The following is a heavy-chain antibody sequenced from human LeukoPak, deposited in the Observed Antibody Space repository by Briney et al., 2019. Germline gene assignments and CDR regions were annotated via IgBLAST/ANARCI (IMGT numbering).Heavy chain of an antibody. CDR1: GGSISTYY. V-gene: IGHV4-59*08. J-gene: IGHJ4*02. CDR2: IYYSGST. Sequence: PSETLSLTCTVSGGSISTYYWSWIRQPPGKGLEWIGYIYYSGSTYYNPSLKSRVTISVETSKNQFSLKLSSVTAADTAVYYCARVAGYYDSSGYYVPLGYFAYWGQGTLVTVSS. CDR3: ARVAGYYDSSGYYVPLGYFAY. D-gene: IGHD3-22*01.